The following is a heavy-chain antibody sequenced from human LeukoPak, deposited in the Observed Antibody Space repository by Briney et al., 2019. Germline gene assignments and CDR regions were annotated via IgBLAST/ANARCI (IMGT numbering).Heavy chain of an antibody. CDR1: GFTFSNYA. CDR3: AKAGSSGSFDS. J-gene: IGHJ4*02. CDR2: ISYDGYNK. Sequence: GGSLRLSCAASGFTFSNYAIHWVRQAPGKGLEWVSLISYDGYNKFYANSVKGRFTTSRDNSKNTLYLQMNSLRTDDTAVYYCAKAGSSGSFDSWGQGTLVTVSS. V-gene: IGHV3-30*04. D-gene: IGHD6-19*01.